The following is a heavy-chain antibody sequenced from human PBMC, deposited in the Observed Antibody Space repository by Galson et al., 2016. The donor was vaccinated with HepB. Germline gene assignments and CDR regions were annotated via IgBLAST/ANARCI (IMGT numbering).Heavy chain of an antibody. D-gene: IGHD3-22*01. Sequence: SLRLSCAASRFTFSSYWLSWVRQAPGKGLEWVANIRQDGSEKYYVDSVKGRFTISRDNGKNSLYLQMNNLRAEDTAVYYCARDLGSSGYFDYWGQGTLVTVSS. J-gene: IGHJ4*02. CDR2: IRQDGSEK. CDR3: ARDLGSSGYFDY. V-gene: IGHV3-7*03. CDR1: RFTFSSYW.